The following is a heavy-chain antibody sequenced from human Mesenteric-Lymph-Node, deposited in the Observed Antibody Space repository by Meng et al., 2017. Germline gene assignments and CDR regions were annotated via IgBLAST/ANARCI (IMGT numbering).Heavy chain of an antibody. J-gene: IGHJ6*02. CDR1: GGTFSSYA. V-gene: IGHV3-66*02. CDR2: IYSGGST. CDR3: ARRPHIVATLDYYYYGMDV. Sequence: PLKVSCKASGGTFSSYAISWVRQAPGKGLEWVSVIYSGGSTYYADSVKGRFTISRDNSKNPLYLQMNSLRAEDTAVYYCARRPHIVATLDYYYYGMDVWGQGTTVTVSS. D-gene: IGHD5-12*01.